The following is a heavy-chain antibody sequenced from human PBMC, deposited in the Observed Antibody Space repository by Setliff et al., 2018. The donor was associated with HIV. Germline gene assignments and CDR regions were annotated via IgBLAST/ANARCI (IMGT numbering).Heavy chain of an antibody. Sequence: GASVKVSCKASGYTFANYGMHWVRQAPGQRLEWMGWINADSGNTKYSQELQGRVSITRDTSASTAYMELNSLSSEDTAVYYCARTFIGAERYFDYWGQGTLVTVSS. V-gene: IGHV1-3*01. CDR2: INADSGNT. CDR3: ARTFIGAERYFDY. CDR1: GYTFANYG. J-gene: IGHJ4*02. D-gene: IGHD3-16*02.